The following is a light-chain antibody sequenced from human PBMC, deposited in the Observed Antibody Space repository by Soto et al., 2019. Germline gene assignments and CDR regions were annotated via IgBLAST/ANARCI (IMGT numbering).Light chain of an antibody. Sequence: DLQMTQSPSSLSASVGDRVTITCRASQTISSYLHWYQQKPGKDPRLLIYATSNLNGGVPSRFSGRGSGTDFSLTISSLQPDDVATYYCQQSYSSPYTFGQGTNLDI. CDR3: QQSYSSPYT. CDR2: ATS. CDR1: QTISSY. V-gene: IGKV1-39*01. J-gene: IGKJ2*01.